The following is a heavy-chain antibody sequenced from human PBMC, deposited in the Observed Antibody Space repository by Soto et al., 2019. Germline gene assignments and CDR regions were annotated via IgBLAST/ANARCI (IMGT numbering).Heavy chain of an antibody. D-gene: IGHD2-15*01. CDR3: ARGLGYCSGGSCARCDY. J-gene: IGHJ4*02. Sequence: QVQLQQWGAGLLKPSETLSLTCAVYGGSFSGYYWSWIRQPPGKGLEWLGEINHSGSTNYNPSLKSRVSISVDTSKYQFSLKLSSVTAADTAVYYCARGLGYCSGGSCARCDYWGQGTLVTVSS. V-gene: IGHV4-34*01. CDR2: INHSGST. CDR1: GGSFSGYY.